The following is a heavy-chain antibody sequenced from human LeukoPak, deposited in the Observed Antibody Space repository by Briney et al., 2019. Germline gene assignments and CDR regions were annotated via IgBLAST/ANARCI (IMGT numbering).Heavy chain of an antibody. CDR2: ISTSGSNI. J-gene: IGHJ6*02. CDR1: GFTFNSYV. CDR3: AREQLKPTTPRDGMDV. V-gene: IGHV3-48*03. D-gene: IGHD1-1*01. Sequence: GGSLRLSCSASGFTFNSYVMRWVRQAPGKGLEWVSYISTSGSNIYYADSVEGRFTISRDSARNSLYLQMNSLRAEDTAVYYCAREQLKPTTPRDGMDVWGQGTTVTVSS.